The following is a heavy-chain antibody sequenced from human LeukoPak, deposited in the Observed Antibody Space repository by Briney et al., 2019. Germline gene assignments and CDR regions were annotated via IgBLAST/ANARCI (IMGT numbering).Heavy chain of an antibody. D-gene: IGHD5-12*01. CDR2: IYHSGST. V-gene: IGHV4-30-2*01. Sequence: SQTLSLTCAVSGGSISSGGYSWSWIRQPPGKGLEWIGYIYHSGSTYYNPSLKSRVTISVDRSKNQFSLKLSSVTAADTAVYYCAREFTGYDDYWGQGTLVTVSS. CDR1: GGSISSGGYS. J-gene: IGHJ4*02. CDR3: AREFTGYDDY.